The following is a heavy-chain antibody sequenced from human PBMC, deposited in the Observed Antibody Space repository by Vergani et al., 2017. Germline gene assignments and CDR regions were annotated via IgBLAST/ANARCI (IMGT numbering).Heavy chain of an antibody. CDR3: ARLRYQRGGLDY. CDR1: GGTFSSYT. D-gene: IGHD2-2*01. J-gene: IGHJ4*02. V-gene: IGHV1-69*02. Sequence: QVQLVQSGAEVKKPGSSVKVSCKASGGTFSSYTISWVRQAPGQGLEWMGRIIPILGIANYAQKCQGRVTITADKSTSTAYMELSSLRSEDTAVYYCARLRYQRGGLDYWGQGTLVTVSS. CDR2: IIPILGIA.